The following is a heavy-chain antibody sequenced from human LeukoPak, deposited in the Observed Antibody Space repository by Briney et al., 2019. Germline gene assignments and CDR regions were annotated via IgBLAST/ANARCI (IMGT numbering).Heavy chain of an antibody. Sequence: GESLKISCKGSGYSFTNYWIGWVRQMPGKGLEWMGIIYPGDSYTRYSPSFQGQVTISADKSISTADSQCSSLKASDTGIYYWARLSGPSGWYSVGMDVWGQGTTVTVSS. CDR3: ARLSGPSGWYSVGMDV. D-gene: IGHD6-19*01. CDR2: IYPGDSYT. J-gene: IGHJ6*02. CDR1: GYSFTNYW. V-gene: IGHV5-51*01.